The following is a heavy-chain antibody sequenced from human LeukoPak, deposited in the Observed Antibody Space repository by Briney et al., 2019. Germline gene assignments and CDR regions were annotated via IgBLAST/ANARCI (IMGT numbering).Heavy chain of an antibody. D-gene: IGHD3-10*01. Sequence: VASVKVSCTASGYTFTSYGISWVRQVPGQGLEWMGWISPYNGHTKYADKLQGRITMTTDTSTSTAYMELRSLRSDDTAVYSCARDRNNYGSGSYPSDYGGQGTLVTVSS. CDR3: ARDRNNYGSGSYPSDY. CDR2: ISPYNGHT. CDR1: GYTFTSYG. J-gene: IGHJ4*02. V-gene: IGHV1-18*01.